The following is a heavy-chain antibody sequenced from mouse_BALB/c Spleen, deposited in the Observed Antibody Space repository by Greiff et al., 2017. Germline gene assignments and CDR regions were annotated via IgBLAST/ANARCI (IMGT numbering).Heavy chain of an antibody. CDR3: ARSNYDYGYYAMDY. J-gene: IGHJ4*01. CDR1: GYAFSSSW. D-gene: IGHD2-4*01. CDR2: IYPGDGDT. V-gene: IGHV1-82*01. Sequence: QVQLKESGPELVKPGASVKISCKASGYAFSSSWMNWVKQRPGQGLEWIGRIYPGDGDTNYNGKFKGKATLTADKSSSTAYMQLSSLTSVDSAVYFCARSNYDYGYYAMDYWGQGTSVTVSS.